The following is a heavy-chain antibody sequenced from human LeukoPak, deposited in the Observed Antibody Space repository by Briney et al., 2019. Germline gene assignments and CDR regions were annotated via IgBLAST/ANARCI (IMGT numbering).Heavy chain of an antibody. CDR1: GFTFDDYA. V-gene: IGHV3-9*01. D-gene: IGHD2-2*01. CDR2: ISWNSGRK. CDR3: AKCLSTSCQGAFDY. J-gene: IGHJ4*02. Sequence: GGSLRLSCAASGFTFDDYAMHWVRQAPGKGLEWVSGISWNSGRKDYADSVKGRFTISRDNAKNSLYLQMNSLRVEDTALYYCAKCLSTSCQGAFDYWGQGTLVTVSS.